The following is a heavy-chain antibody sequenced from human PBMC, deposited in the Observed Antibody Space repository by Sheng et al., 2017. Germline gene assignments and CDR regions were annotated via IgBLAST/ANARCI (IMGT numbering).Heavy chain of an antibody. Sequence: EMQLVESGGALVQTGGSLRLSCVSSQFTFATYAMSWVRQAPGKGLEWVSGIGGSGGHTYYADSVQGRFTISRDNSKNTLYLQMSSLRADDTAVYYCAKGRIFGVVNPGLDSWGQGTLVTVSS. CDR3: AKGRIFGVVNPGLDS. D-gene: IGHD3-3*01. V-gene: IGHV3-23*04. CDR2: IGGSGGHT. J-gene: IGHJ4*02. CDR1: QFTFATYA.